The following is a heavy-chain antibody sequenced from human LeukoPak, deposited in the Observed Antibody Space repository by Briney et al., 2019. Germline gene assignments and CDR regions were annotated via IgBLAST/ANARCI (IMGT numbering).Heavy chain of an antibody. CDR2: INHSGST. D-gene: IGHD3-3*01. J-gene: IGHJ5*02. CDR1: GGSFSGYY. V-gene: IGHV4-34*01. Sequence: SETLSLTCAVYGGSFSGYYWSWIRQPPGKGLEWIGEINHSGSTNYNPSLKSRVTISVDTSKNQFSLKLSSVTAADTAVYYCAREVWSGSHNWFDPWGQGTLVTVSS. CDR3: AREVWSGSHNWFDP.